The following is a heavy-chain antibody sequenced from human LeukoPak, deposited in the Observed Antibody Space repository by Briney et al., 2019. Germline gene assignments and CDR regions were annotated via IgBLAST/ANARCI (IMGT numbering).Heavy chain of an antibody. V-gene: IGHV3-33*01. D-gene: IGHD5-12*01. CDR3: ASVYSGTSCHFDY. Sequence: GGSLRLSCAASGFTFSTYGMHWVRQAPGKGLEWVATIWSDGSNKYYADSVKGRFTISRDNSKNTLYLQMNSLRAEDTAVYYCASVYSGTSCHFDYWGQGTLVTVSS. CDR1: GFTFSTYG. CDR2: IWSDGSNK. J-gene: IGHJ4*02.